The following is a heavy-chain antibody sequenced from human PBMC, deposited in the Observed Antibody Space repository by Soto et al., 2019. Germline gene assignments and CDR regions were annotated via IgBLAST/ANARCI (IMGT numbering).Heavy chain of an antibody. CDR1: GGSISSSY. D-gene: IGHD3-10*01. CDR3: ARDLKFGQADY. J-gene: IGHJ4*02. CDR2: IYTSGST. V-gene: IGHV4-4*07. Sequence: SETLSLTCTVPGGSISSSYWGWIRQPSGKGLEWIGRIYTSGSTNYNPPLKSRVTMSVDTSKNQFSLKLSSVTAADTAVYYCARDLKFGQADYWGQGTQVTVSS.